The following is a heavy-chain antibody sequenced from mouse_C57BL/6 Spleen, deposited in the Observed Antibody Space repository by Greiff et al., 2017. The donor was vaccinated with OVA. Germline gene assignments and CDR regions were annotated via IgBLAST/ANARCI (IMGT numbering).Heavy chain of an antibody. Sequence: VQLQQSGPELVKPGASVKISCKASGYAFSSSWMNWVKQRPGKGLEWIGRIYPGDGDTNYNGKFKGKATLTADKSSSTAYMQLSSLTSEDSAVYFCATQLRLHFDYWGQGTTLTVSS. V-gene: IGHV1-82*01. J-gene: IGHJ2*01. CDR1: GYAFSSSW. D-gene: IGHD3-2*02. CDR2: IYPGDGDT. CDR3: ATQLRLHFDY.